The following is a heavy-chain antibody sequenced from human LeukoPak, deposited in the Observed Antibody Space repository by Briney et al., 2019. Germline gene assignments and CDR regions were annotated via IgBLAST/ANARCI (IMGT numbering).Heavy chain of an antibody. CDR2: ISGSGGST. V-gene: IGHV3-23*01. CDR3: AKSGRYDSSGYYLTYGGEFFGY. D-gene: IGHD3-22*01. CDR1: RFTFSSYA. Sequence: PGGSLRLSCAASRFTFSSYAMSWVRQAPGKGLEWVSAISGSGGSTYYADSVKGRFTISRDNSKNTLYLQMNSLRAEDTAVYYCAKSGRYDSSGYYLTYGGEFFGYWGQGTLVTVSS. J-gene: IGHJ4*02.